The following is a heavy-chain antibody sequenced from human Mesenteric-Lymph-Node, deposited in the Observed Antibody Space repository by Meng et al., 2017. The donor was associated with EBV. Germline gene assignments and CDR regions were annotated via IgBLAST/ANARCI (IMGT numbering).Heavy chain of an antibody. V-gene: IGHV3-74*01. J-gene: IGHJ4*02. D-gene: IGHD2-21*01. CDR2: MNEDGRTT. Sequence: EVQLVESGGALVQPGGSLRLSCAASGFTFSSYWMHWVRQAPGKGLIWIARMNEDGRTTSYADSVKGRFTISRDNTKNTLYLQMNSLRAEDTALYFCSRDLAGAYDDWGQGTLVTVSS. CDR1: GFTFSSYW. CDR3: SRDLAGAYDD.